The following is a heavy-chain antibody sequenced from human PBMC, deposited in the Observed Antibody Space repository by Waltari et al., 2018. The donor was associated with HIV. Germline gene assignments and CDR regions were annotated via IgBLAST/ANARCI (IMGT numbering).Heavy chain of an antibody. CDR1: DYSFTTGYY. V-gene: IGHV4-38-2*02. D-gene: IGHD3-3*01. CDR3: ASTYYDLLEGWYFDF. Sequence: QVHPQESGPGLVKPPETLSLTCTVSDYSFTTGYYSGWIRQSPGRGLEWIGSISHSGTTVYSPSLKSRVTLFRDTSKNQFFLKLTSATAEDTAVYYCASTYYDLLEGWYFDFWGQGRLVTVSS. CDR2: ISHSGTT. J-gene: IGHJ4*02.